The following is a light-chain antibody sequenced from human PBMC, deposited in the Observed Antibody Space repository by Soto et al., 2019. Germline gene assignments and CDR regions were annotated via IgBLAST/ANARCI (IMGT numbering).Light chain of an antibody. Sequence: QSALTQPASVSGSPGQSITISCTGTSSDVGGYDYVSWYQQHPGKAPKLMIYEVSNRPSGVSNRFSGSKSGNTASLTISGLQAEDEADYYCSSYTSSSTLVFVGGTMLTVL. J-gene: IGLJ3*02. CDR1: SSDVGGYDY. CDR2: EVS. V-gene: IGLV2-14*01. CDR3: SSYTSSSTLV.